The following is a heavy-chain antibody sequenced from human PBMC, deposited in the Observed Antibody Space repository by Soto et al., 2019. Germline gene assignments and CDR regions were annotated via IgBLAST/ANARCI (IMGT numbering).Heavy chain of an antibody. CDR3: ASRGHCSNGQCHPFDY. Sequence: PGGSLRLASVGSDLSLYGFDMSGVRQAPGKGLEWLSFISMSGSYKTYAASVEGRFTISRDNVKNILYLQMDSLRVEDTAVYYCASRGHCSNGQCHPFDYWGQGTQVTVPS. V-gene: IGHV3-11*06. CDR2: ISMSGSYK. CDR1: DLSLYGFD. J-gene: IGHJ4*02. D-gene: IGHD2-8*01.